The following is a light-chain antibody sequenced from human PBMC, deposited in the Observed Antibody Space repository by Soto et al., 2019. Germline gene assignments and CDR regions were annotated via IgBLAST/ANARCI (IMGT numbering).Light chain of an antibody. CDR1: QSVSNN. Sequence: EIVLTRSPGTLSLSPGEIATLSCRASQSVSNNLAWYQQKPGQAPRLLIYGASTRATGIPARFSGSGSGTEFTLTISSLQSEDFAVYYCQQHNNWPRTFGQGTKVDI. CDR3: QQHNNWPRT. CDR2: GAS. J-gene: IGKJ1*01. V-gene: IGKV3-15*01.